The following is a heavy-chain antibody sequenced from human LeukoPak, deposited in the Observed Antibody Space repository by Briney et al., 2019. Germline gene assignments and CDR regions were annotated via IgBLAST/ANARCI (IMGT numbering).Heavy chain of an antibody. CDR1: GYTFTSYY. Sequence: ASVKVSCKASGYTFTSYYMHWVRQAPGQGLEWMGIIDPSGGSTSYAQKFQGRVTMTRDMSTSTVYMELSSLRSEDTAVYYCARDKGGYGDYYYMDVWGKGTTVTVSS. CDR2: IDPSGGST. V-gene: IGHV1-46*01. D-gene: IGHD4-17*01. CDR3: ARDKGGYGDYYYMDV. J-gene: IGHJ6*03.